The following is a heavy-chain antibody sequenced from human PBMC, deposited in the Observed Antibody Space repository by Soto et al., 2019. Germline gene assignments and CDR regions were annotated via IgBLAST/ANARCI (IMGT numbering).Heavy chain of an antibody. CDR2: ISGSGGST. CDR3: ARASRGYYYYMDV. Sequence: GGSLRLSCAASGFTFTSYAMSWVRQAPGKGLEWVSAISGSGGSTYYADSVKGRFTISRDNSKNTLYLQMNSLRAEDTAVYYCARASRGYYYYMDVWGRGTTVTVSS. V-gene: IGHV3-23*01. J-gene: IGHJ6*03. CDR1: GFTFTSYA.